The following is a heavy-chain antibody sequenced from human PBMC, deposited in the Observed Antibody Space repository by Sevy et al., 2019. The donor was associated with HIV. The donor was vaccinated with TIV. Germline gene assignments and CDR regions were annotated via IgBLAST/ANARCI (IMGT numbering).Heavy chain of an antibody. V-gene: IGHV3-11*04. CDR3: AKAVRALAAKAGPFDY. CDR2: ISSSGSTI. CDR1: GFTFSDCY. D-gene: IGHD6-25*01. Sequence: GESLKISCAASGFTFSDCYMSFIRQAPGKGLEWVSYISSSGSTIYDADSVKGRFTISRDNAKNSLYLQMNSLRAEDTAVYYCAKAVRALAAKAGPFDYWGQGTLVTVSS. J-gene: IGHJ4*02.